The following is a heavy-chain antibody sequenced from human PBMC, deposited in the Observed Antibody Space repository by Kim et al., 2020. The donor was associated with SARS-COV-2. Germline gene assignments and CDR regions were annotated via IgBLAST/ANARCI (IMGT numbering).Heavy chain of an antibody. J-gene: IGHJ6*02. CDR3: ARVFRGMDV. Sequence: SRSNNYNPSLESRVTISVDTSKKQFSLKLTSVTAADTAVYYCARVFRGMDVWGQGTTVTVSS. CDR2: SRSN. D-gene: IGHD3-16*01. V-gene: IGHV4-59*01.